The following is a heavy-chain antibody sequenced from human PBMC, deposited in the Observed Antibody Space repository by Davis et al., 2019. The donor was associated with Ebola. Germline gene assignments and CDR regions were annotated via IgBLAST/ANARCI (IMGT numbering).Heavy chain of an antibody. V-gene: IGHV3-21*04. CDR2: ISSSSSYI. CDR1: GFTFSSYS. Sequence: GESLKISCAASGFTFSSYSMNWVRQAPGKGLEWVSYISSSSSYISYADSVKGRFSISRDNAKNSLYLQMNSLRAEDTAVYYCARGAMIVPKGDLFYYYYMDVWGKGTTVTVSS. D-gene: IGHD3-22*01. J-gene: IGHJ6*03. CDR3: ARGAMIVPKGDLFYYYYMDV.